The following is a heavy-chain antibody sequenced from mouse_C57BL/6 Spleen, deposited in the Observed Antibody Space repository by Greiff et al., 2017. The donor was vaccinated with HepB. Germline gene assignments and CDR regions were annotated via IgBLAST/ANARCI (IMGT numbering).Heavy chain of an antibody. CDR2: INYDGSST. D-gene: IGHD1-1*01. Sequence: EVHLVDSEGGLVQPGSSMKLSCTASGFTFSDYYMAWVRQVPEKGLEWVANINYDGSSTYYLDSLKSRFIISRDNAKNILYLQMSSLKSEDTATYYCARGAYYYGSSLDYWGQGTTLTVSS. CDR3: ARGAYYYGSSLDY. CDR1: GFTFSDYY. J-gene: IGHJ2*01. V-gene: IGHV5-16*01.